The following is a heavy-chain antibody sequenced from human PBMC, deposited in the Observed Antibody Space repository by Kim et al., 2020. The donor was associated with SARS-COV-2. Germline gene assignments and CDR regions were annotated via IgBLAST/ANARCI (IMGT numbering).Heavy chain of an antibody. V-gene: IGHV4-4*07. D-gene: IGHD5-18*01. Sequence: SETLSLTCSVSGGSVRSYYWSWIRQPAGKGLESIGRIYTSGSTNYNPSLKSRVTMSIDTSKNQFSLRLTSVTAADTAVYYCARDFREGGYSHGPYYSYYYMDVWGKGTTVTVSS. CDR2: IYTSGST. CDR1: GGSVRSYY. J-gene: IGHJ6*03. CDR3: ARDFREGGYSHGPYYSYYYMDV.